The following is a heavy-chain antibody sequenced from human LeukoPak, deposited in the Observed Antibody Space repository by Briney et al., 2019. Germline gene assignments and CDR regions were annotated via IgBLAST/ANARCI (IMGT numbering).Heavy chain of an antibody. CDR2: ISYSGST. CDR1: GGSISSYY. Sequence: PSETLSLTCTVSGGSISSYYWSWIRQSPGKGLEWIGYISYSGSTNYNPSLKSRVTISVDTSKNQFSLKLSSVTAADTAVYYCAYCGGDCYYFDYWGQGTLVTVSS. J-gene: IGHJ4*02. CDR3: AYCGGDCYYFDY. D-gene: IGHD2-21*02. V-gene: IGHV4-59*08.